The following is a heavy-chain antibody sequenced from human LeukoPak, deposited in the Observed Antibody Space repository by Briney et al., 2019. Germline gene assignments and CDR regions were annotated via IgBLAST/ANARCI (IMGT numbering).Heavy chain of an antibody. Sequence: PSQTLSLTCAVSGGSISSGGYSWSWIRQPPGKGLEWIGYIYHSGSTYYNPSLKSRVTISVDRSKNQFSLKLSSVTAADTAVYYCARVPVGATHFDYWGQGTLVTVSS. J-gene: IGHJ4*02. CDR2: IYHSGST. CDR3: ARVPVGATHFDY. V-gene: IGHV4-30-2*01. CDR1: GGSISSGGYS. D-gene: IGHD1-26*01.